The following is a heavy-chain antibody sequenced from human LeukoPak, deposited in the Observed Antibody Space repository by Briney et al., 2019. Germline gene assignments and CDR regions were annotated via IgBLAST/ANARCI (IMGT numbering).Heavy chain of an antibody. Sequence: SETLSLTCTVSGGSISSSSFYWGWIRQPPGKGLEWIGSIYYSGSTNYNPSLKSRVTISVDTSKNQFSLKLSSVTAADTAVYYCAKTGSSPDTGYWGQGTLVMVSS. D-gene: IGHD6-13*01. CDR2: IYYSGST. J-gene: IGHJ4*02. V-gene: IGHV4-39*07. CDR1: GGSISSSSFY. CDR3: AKTGSSPDTGY.